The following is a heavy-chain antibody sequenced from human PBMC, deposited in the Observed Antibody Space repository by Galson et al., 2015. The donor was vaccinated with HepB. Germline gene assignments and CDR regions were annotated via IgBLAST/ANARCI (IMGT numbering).Heavy chain of an antibody. CDR2: IYYSGGT. CDR3: ARCLADYGVYY. V-gene: IGHV4-39*01. D-gene: IGHD3-16*01. J-gene: IGHJ4*02. CDR1: GDSITSNSYY. Sequence: SETLSLTCTVSGDSITSNSYYWGWFRQPPGKGLEWIGSIYYSGGTYYNPSLKSRVTISVDTARNQFSLNLNSVTAADTSVYYCARCLADYGVYYWGQGTLVTVAS.